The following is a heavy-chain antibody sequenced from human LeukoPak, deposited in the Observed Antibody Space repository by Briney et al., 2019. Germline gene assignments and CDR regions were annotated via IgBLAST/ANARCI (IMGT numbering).Heavy chain of an antibody. J-gene: IGHJ4*02. CDR1: GFTFSSYA. CDR2: ISGSGSHT. D-gene: IGHD3-10*01. Sequence: GGSLRLSCAASGFTFSSYAMSWVRQAPGKGLEWVSSISGSGSHTYYANSVKGRFTISRVNPKNTLYLQMNSLRAEDTAVYYCAKESGASYYGSGGDSWGQGTLVTVSS. CDR3: AKESGASYYGSGGDS. V-gene: IGHV3-23*01.